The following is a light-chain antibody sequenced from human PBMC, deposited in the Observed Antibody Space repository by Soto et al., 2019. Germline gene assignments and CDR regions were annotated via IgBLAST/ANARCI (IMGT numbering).Light chain of an antibody. CDR3: QQCFTYGT. Sequence: ILMSQSPSSLSASIGDRVTITCRASQDLVKWLAWYQQKPGRAPNLLIYKSYTLRRGVPTRFSGFGSGTEYILTITVLQPDEFTTYYCQQCFTYGTFGQETVVEMK. CDR1: QDLVKW. J-gene: IGKJ1*01. CDR2: KSY. V-gene: IGKV1-5*01.